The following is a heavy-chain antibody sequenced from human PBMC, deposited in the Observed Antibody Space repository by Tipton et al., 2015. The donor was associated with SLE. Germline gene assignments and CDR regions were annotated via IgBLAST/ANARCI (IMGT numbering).Heavy chain of an antibody. V-gene: IGHV4-59*12. CDR3: ARFPDYDSSVP. CDR2: IYYTGST. Sequence: TLSLTCTVSGGSINNYYWSWIRQPPGKGLEWIGYIYYTGSTNYNPSLKSRVTISVDTSKNQFSLKLTSVTAADTAVYYCARFPDYDSSVPWGQGTLVTVSS. J-gene: IGHJ5*02. D-gene: IGHD3-22*01. CDR1: GGSINNYY.